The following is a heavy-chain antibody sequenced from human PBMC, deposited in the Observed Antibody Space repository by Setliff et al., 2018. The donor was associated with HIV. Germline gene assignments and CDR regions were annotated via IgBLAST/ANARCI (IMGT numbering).Heavy chain of an antibody. CDR2: MDPNNGHT. D-gene: IGHD3-10*01. V-gene: IGHV1-8*03. CDR1: GYIFTGYD. J-gene: IGHJ6*03. Sequence: ASVKVSCKASGYIFTGYDVNWVRQAPGQGLEWMGWMDPNNGHTTYAQNFQGRVTITRDTSVGTAYMELSSLRSEDSAVYYCARALRGFHGSGTQFYYYLDVWGKGTTVTVSS. CDR3: ARALRGFHGSGTQFYYYLDV.